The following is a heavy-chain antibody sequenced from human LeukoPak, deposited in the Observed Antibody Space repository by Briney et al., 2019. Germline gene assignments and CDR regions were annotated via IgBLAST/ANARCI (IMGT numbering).Heavy chain of an antibody. V-gene: IGHV4-30-2*01. D-gene: IGHD1-20*01. J-gene: IGHJ4*02. CDR3: ASGGVTGTFDY. Sequence: PSETLSLTCTVSGGSISSGGYYWSWIRQPPGKGLEWIGYIYHSGSTYYNPSLKSRVTISVDRSKNQFSLKLSSVTAADTAVYYCASGGVTGTFDYWGQGTLVTVSS. CDR1: GGSISSGGYY. CDR2: IYHSGST.